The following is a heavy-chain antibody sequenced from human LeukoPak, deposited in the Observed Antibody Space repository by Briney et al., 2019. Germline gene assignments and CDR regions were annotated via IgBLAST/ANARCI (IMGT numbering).Heavy chain of an antibody. CDR2: INPNIGGT. CDR1: GYTFTGYY. V-gene: IGHV1-2*02. CDR3: ARALVPAAQRLSS. J-gene: IGHJ5*02. Sequence: ASVKVSCKASGYTFTGYYLHWVRQAPGQGLEWMGWINPNIGGTKYAQKFQGRVTMTRDTSISTAYMEVTRLTSDDTAVYYCARALVPAAQRLSSWGQGTLVTVSS. D-gene: IGHD2-2*01.